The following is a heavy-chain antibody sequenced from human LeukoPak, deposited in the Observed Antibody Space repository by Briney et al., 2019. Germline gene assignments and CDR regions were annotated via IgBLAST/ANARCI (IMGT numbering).Heavy chain of an antibody. V-gene: IGHV3-23*01. CDR3: AKDHSGSYLSSFDY. D-gene: IGHD1-26*01. J-gene: IGHJ4*02. Sequence: GGSLRLSCAASGFTFSSYAMSWVRQAPGKGLEWVSAISGSGGSTYYADSVKGRFTISRDNSKNTLYLQMNSLRAEDTAVYYRAKDHSGSYLSSFDYWGQGTLVTVSS. CDR1: GFTFSSYA. CDR2: ISGSGGST.